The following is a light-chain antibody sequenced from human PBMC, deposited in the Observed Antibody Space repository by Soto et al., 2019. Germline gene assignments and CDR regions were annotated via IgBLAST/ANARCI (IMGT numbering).Light chain of an antibody. CDR2: AAS. CDR1: QSVSSTS. J-gene: IGKJ1*01. V-gene: IGKV3-20*01. CDR3: HQFGSSPPRT. Sequence: EIVLTQSPGTLSLSPGERATLSCRASQSVSSTSLAWYQHKSGQPPRLFIYAASRRATGIPDRFSGSGSGTDFTLTISRLEPEDFAVYYCHQFGSSPPRTFGQGTKVEIK.